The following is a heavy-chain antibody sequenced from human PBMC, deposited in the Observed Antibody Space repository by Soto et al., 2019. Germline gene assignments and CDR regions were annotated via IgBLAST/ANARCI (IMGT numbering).Heavy chain of an antibody. V-gene: IGHV3-11*06. CDR2: ISSSGDST. CDR1: GFTFSDYY. Sequence: QVQVVESGGGLVKPGGSLRLSCAASGFTFSDYYMSWIRQAPRKGLEWVSFISSSGDSTKYADSVKGRFTISRDNAKNSLYLQLNSLRSKDTAVYYCARGGVKGTTSRGQVYNWGQGTLVTVSS. D-gene: IGHD1-7*01. J-gene: IGHJ4*02. CDR3: ARGGVKGTTSRGQVYN.